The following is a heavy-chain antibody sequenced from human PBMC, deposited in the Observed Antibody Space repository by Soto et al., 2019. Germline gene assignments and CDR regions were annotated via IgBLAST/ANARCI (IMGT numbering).Heavy chain of an antibody. D-gene: IGHD4-17*01. V-gene: IGHV1-18*01. J-gene: IGHJ1*01. CDR3: TKDSGARREYVQD. CDR2: ITPLKVNT. CDR1: GYSFTSYG. Sequence: QVLLGQSGAEVKKPGASVKVSCKASGYSFTSYGISWVRQAPGQGLEWMGWITPLKVNTQYSQKFQGRVIMTTDTSANTAYLEMRRLTSDDTAVYHCTKDSGARREYVQDWGQGTLVTVSS.